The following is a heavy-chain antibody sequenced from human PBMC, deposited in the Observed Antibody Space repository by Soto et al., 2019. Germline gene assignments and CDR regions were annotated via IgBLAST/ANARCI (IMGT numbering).Heavy chain of an antibody. CDR3: ATVTGTTPDAFDI. J-gene: IGHJ3*02. D-gene: IGHD1-20*01. CDR2: FDPEDGET. CDR1: GYTLTELS. Sequence: ASAKVACKVSGYTLTELSMRWVRQAPGKGLEWMGGFDPEDGETIYAQKFQGRVTMTEDTSTDTAYMELSSLRSEDTAVYYCATVTGTTPDAFDIWGQGTMLTVTS. V-gene: IGHV1-24*01.